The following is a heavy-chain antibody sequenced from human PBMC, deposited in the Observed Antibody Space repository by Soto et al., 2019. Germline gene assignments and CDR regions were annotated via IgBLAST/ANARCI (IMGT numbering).Heavy chain of an antibody. Sequence: QVQLVQSEAEVKKPGASVKVSCKASGYTFTSYGISWVRQAPGQGLEWMGWISAYNGNTNYAQKPQGSATMTTDTSPSTAYMELGSLRSDDTAVYYCARDLVVLVPAAQDYYYGMDVWGQGTTVTVSS. CDR2: ISAYNGNT. J-gene: IGHJ6*02. V-gene: IGHV1-18*01. CDR1: GYTFTSYG. D-gene: IGHD2-2*01. CDR3: ARDLVVLVPAAQDYYYGMDV.